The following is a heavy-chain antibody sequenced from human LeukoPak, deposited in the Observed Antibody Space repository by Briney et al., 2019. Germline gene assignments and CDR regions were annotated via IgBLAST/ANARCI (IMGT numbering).Heavy chain of an antibody. V-gene: IGHV3-74*01. CDR3: VRDRDGYNY. CDR1: GFIFNNYV. D-gene: IGHD5-24*01. CDR2: INSDGSDK. J-gene: IGHJ4*02. Sequence: PGGSLRLSCAASGFIFNNYVMHWVRQAPGKGLVWVSRINSDGSDKRYADSVKGRFTISRDNARNTLYLQMSSLRAEDTAVYFCVRDRDGYNYWGQGTLVTVSS.